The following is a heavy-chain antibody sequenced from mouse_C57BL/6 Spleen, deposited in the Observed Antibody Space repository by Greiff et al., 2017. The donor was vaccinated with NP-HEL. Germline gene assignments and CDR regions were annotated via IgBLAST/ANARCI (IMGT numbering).Heavy chain of an antibody. D-gene: IGHD1-1*01. CDR2: ISSGGSYT. CDR1: GFTFSSYG. J-gene: IGHJ4*01. Sequence: EVHLVESGGDLVKPGGSLKLSCAASGFTFSSYGMSWVRQTPDKRLEWVATISSGGSYTYYPDSVKGRFTISRDNAKNTLYLQMSSLKSEDTAMYYCARHYYGSSPPYAMDYWGQGTSVTVSS. V-gene: IGHV5-6*01. CDR3: ARHYYGSSPPYAMDY.